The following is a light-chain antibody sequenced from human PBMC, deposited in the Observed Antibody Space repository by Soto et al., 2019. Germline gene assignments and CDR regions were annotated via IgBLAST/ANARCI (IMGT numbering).Light chain of an antibody. V-gene: IGKV3-15*01. CDR3: QQYNNWPLT. CDR1: QSVSSN. Sequence: EIVMTQSPATLSVSPGERATLSRRASQSVSSNLAWYQQKPGQAPRLRIYGASTRATGIPARFSGSGSGTEFTLTISSLQSEDFAVYYCQQYNNWPLTFGGGTKVEIK. J-gene: IGKJ4*01. CDR2: GAS.